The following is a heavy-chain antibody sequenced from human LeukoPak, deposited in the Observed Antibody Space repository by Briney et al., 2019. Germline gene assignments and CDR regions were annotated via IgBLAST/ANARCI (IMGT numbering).Heavy chain of an antibody. CDR1: GFTFSSYA. CDR2: ISYDGSNK. J-gene: IGHJ5*02. Sequence: GGSLRLSCAASGFTFSSYAMHWVRQAPGKGLEWVALISYDGSNKDDADSVRGRFSVSRDNSKNTLYLQMNSLRAEDTAVYYCARDRPVFKQLWIFDPWGQGTLVTVSS. V-gene: IGHV3-30*04. D-gene: IGHD3-10*01. CDR3: ARDRPVFKQLWIFDP.